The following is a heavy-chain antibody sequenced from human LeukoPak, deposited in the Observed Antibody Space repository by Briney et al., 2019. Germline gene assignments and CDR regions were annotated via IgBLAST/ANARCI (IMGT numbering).Heavy chain of an antibody. CDR3: ARYVDMWWFDP. D-gene: IGHD3-9*01. J-gene: IGHJ5*02. CDR2: IYSSGSS. CDR1: GGSISTYY. V-gene: IGHV4-59*01. Sequence: PSETLSLICTVSGGSISTYYWSWIRQPPGKGLEWIGYIYSSGSSNYNPSLKSRVTLSVDTSKNQLSLKLSSVTAADTAVYYCARYVDMWWFDPWGQGIPVTVSS.